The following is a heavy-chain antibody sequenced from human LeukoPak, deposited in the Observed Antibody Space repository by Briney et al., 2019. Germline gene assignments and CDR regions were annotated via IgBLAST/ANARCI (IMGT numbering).Heavy chain of an antibody. J-gene: IGHJ2*01. D-gene: IGHD4-17*01. Sequence: SVKVSCKASGGTFSSYAISWVRQAPGQGLEWMGGIIPIFGTANYAQKFQGRVTITADESTSTAYMELSSLRSEDTAVYYCARADYEERYNWYFGLWGRGTLVTVSS. CDR2: IIPIFGTA. CDR3: ARADYEERYNWYFGL. CDR1: GGTFSSYA. V-gene: IGHV1-69*13.